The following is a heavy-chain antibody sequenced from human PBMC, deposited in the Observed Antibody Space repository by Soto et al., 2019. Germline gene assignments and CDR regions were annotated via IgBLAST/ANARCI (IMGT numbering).Heavy chain of an antibody. V-gene: IGHV4-30-2*01. J-gene: IGHJ5*02. CDR1: GGSISSGGYS. CDR3: ARVPGP. Sequence: HSETTSLTCAVSGGSISSGGYSWSWIRQPPGKGLEWIGYIYHSGSTYYNPSLKSRVTISVDRSKNQFSLKLSSVTAADTAVYYCARVPGPWGQGTLVTVSS. CDR2: IYHSGST.